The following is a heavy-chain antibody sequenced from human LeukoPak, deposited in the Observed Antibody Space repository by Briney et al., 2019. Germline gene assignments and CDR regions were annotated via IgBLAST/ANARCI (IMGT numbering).Heavy chain of an antibody. CDR3: ARGDYSDSSGYPDY. Sequence: ASVKVSCKASGYTSTGHYMHWVRQAPGQGLEWMGWINPNSGGRDYAQKFQGRVTLTRDTSFSTAYMELSSLRSDATAVYYCARGDYSDSSGYPDYWGQGTLVTVSS. J-gene: IGHJ4*02. CDR1: GYTSTGHY. V-gene: IGHV1-2*02. D-gene: IGHD3-22*01. CDR2: INPNSGGR.